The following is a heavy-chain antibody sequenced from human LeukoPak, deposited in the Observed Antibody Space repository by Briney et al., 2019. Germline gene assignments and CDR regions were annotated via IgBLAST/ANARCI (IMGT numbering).Heavy chain of an antibody. Sequence: SETLSLTCTVSGGSITSYYWSWIRQPPGKGLEWIGYIYYSGSSNYNPSLKSRVTISVDTSKNQFSLKLTSVTAADTAVYYCARYGSGSYSDDHFQHWGQGTLVTVSS. CDR2: IYYSGSS. V-gene: IGHV4-59*08. CDR3: ARYGSGSYSDDHFQH. J-gene: IGHJ1*01. CDR1: GGSITSYY. D-gene: IGHD3-10*01.